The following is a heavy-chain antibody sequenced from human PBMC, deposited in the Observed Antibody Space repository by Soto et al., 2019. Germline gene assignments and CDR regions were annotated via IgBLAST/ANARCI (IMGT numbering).Heavy chain of an antibody. CDR3: AGFVVPASRNSDFDY. CDR1: GISVSTSDYY. CDR2: IYYSGST. D-gene: IGHD2-15*01. Sequence: XGTLSLTCTVSGISVSTSDYYGGWVRQPPGKGLDWIGNIYYSGSTFYNPSLRSRVTLSVDTSKNQFSLRLNSVTAADTAVYFCAGFVVPASRNSDFDYWGQGTLVTVSS. J-gene: IGHJ4*02. V-gene: IGHV4-39*01.